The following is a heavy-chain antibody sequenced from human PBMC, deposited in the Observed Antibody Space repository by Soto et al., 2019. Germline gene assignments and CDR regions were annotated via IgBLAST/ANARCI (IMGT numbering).Heavy chain of an antibody. CDR1: GYTFTSYG. Sequence: GASAKVSCKASGYTFTSYGVHWVRQAPGQRLEWMGWINAGNGNTKYSQKFQGRVTITRDTSASTAYMELSSLRSEDTAVYYCARAPGGPGIAEYWGQGTLVTVSS. CDR3: ARAPGGPGIAEY. J-gene: IGHJ4*02. V-gene: IGHV1-3*01. D-gene: IGHD6-13*01. CDR2: INAGNGNT.